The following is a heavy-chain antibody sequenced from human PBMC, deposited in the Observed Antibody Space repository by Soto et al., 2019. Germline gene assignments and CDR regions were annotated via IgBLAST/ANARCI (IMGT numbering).Heavy chain of an antibody. J-gene: IGHJ6*02. CDR2: INPNSGGT. D-gene: IGHD2-15*01. V-gene: IGHV1-2*04. CDR1: GYPFTGYY. CDR3: ARDGGVVVAATSDYYYGMDV. Sequence: ASVKVSCKASGYPFTGYYMHWVRQAPGQGLEWMGWINPNSGGTNYAQKFQGWVTMTRDTSISTAYMALSRLGSDDTAVYYCARDGGVVVAATSDYYYGMDVWGQGTTGAVSS.